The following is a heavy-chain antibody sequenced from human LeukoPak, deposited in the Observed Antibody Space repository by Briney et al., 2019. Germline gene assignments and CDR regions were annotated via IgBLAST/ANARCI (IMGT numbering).Heavy chain of an antibody. D-gene: IGHD2-2*01. V-gene: IGHV4-4*07. CDR3: ARLGYCSSPGCSFDH. Sequence: SETLSLTCTVSGGSISSYYWSWIRQPAGKGLEWIGRIYTSGSTNYNPSLKSRVTMSVDTSKNQFSLKLSSVTAAETAVYYCARLGYCSSPGCSFDHWGQGTLVTVSS. J-gene: IGHJ4*02. CDR1: GGSISSYY. CDR2: IYTSGST.